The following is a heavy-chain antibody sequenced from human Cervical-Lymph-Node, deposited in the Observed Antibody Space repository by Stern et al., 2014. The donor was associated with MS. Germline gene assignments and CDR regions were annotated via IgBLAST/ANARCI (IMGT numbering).Heavy chain of an antibody. CDR2: IYYSGTT. V-gene: IGHV4-59*11. D-gene: IGHD1-26*01. CDR3: ARSSGSYAIMDF. J-gene: IGHJ4*02. Sequence: QVQLQESGPGLVKPLETLSLSCTASGGTIRGHYWNWVRQAPGKGLEWIGNIYYSGTTKYNPSLKSRVTMSVDMSKNQFSLKLTSVTAADAAVFYCARSSGSYAIMDFWGQGTLVTVSS. CDR1: GGTIRGHY.